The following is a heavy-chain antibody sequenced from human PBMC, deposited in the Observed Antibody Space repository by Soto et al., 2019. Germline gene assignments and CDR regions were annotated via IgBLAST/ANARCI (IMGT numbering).Heavy chain of an antibody. CDR2: IRSKVYGGTT. D-gene: IGHD1-26*01. J-gene: IGHJ4*02. Sequence: PGGSLRLSCSASGFTFGDHAMTWVRQAPGKGLEWIGLIRSKVYGGTTEHAASVKGRFTVSRDDSKSIVYLQMNSLKTEDTAVYSCGRGQAGGHHSDYWGQGTLVTVSS. V-gene: IGHV3-49*04. CDR1: GFTFGDHA. CDR3: GRGQAGGHHSDY.